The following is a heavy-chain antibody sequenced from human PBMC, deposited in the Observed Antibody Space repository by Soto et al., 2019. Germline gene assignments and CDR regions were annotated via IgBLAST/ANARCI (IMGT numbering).Heavy chain of an antibody. V-gene: IGHV3-23*01. CDR3: AKDPGFGVVMVRHGMDV. CDR2: ISGSGGST. J-gene: IGHJ6*02. CDR1: GFTFSSYA. D-gene: IGHD3-3*01. Sequence: TGGSLRLSCAASGFTFSSYAMSWVRQAPGKGLEWVSAISGSGGSTYYADSVKGRFTISRDNSKNTLYLQMNSLRAEDTAVYYCAKDPGFGVVMVRHGMDVWGQGTTVTVSS.